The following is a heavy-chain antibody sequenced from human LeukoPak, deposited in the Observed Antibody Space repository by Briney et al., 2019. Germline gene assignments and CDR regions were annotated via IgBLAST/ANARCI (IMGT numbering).Heavy chain of an antibody. CDR2: ISGSAATT. CDR3: ARDMIRGVVNN. D-gene: IGHD3-10*01. CDR1: GFTFSTYG. J-gene: IGHJ4*02. Sequence: PGGSLRLSCAASGFTFSTYGMTWVRQAPGKGLEWVSAISGSAATTFYADSVKGRFTISRDNAKNRLYMQMNSLRVEDTAVYYCARDMIRGVVNNWGQGALVTVSS. V-gene: IGHV3-23*01.